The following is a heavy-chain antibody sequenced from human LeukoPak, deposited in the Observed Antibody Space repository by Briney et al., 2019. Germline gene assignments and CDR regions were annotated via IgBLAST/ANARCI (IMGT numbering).Heavy chain of an antibody. V-gene: IGHV4-30-4*01. CDR1: GGSISSGDYY. D-gene: IGHD4-17*01. CDR2: IYYSGST. CDR3: ARRHDYGDYTFDY. Sequence: PSQTLSLTCTVSGGSISSGDYYWSWIRQPPGKGLEWIGYIYYSGSTYYNPSLKSRVTISVDTSKNQFSLKLSSVTAADTAVYYCARRHDYGDYTFDYWGQGTLVTVSS. J-gene: IGHJ4*02.